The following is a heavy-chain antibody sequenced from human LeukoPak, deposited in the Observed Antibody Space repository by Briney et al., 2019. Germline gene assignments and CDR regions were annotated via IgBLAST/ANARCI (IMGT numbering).Heavy chain of an antibody. D-gene: IGHD2-15*01. CDR3: ARTYCSGGSCYFDY. CDR1: GGSISSGGYS. J-gene: IGHJ4*02. Sequence: SETPSLTCAVSGGSISSGGYSWSWIRQPPGKGLEWIGYIYHSGSTYYNPSLKSRVTISVDRSKNQFSLKLSSVTAADTAVYYCARTYCSGGSCYFDYWGQGTLVTVSS. CDR2: IYHSGST. V-gene: IGHV4-30-2*01.